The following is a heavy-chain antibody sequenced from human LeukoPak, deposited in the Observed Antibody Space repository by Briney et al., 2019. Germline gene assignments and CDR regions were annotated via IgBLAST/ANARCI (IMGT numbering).Heavy chain of an antibody. V-gene: IGHV3-11*04. CDR2: ISGNGGVI. J-gene: IGHJ4*02. D-gene: IGHD1-1*01. Sequence: GGSLRLSCAASGFTFSDNYMTWVRQAPGKGLEWLSYISGNGGVIQYADSVKGRFTISRDNAKNLLYLQLDSLRVEDTAIYYCARDPRTVRIWGQGTLVTVSS. CDR3: ARDPRTVRI. CDR1: GFTFSDNY.